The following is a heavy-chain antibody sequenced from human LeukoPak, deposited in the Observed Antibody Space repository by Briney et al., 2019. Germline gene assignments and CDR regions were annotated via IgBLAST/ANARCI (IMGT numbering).Heavy chain of an antibody. V-gene: IGHV3-23*01. CDR2: ISGSGRST. J-gene: IGHJ5*02. Sequence: GGSLRLSCAGSGFTFSNYAMNWVRQAPGKGLDWVSTISGSGRSTYYADSVKGRFTISRDNSKNTLYLQMNSLRAEDTAVYYCARSPRLITIFGVVTHSPLFDPWGQGTLVTVSS. CDR3: ARSPRLITIFGVVTHSPLFDP. CDR1: GFTFSNYA. D-gene: IGHD3-3*01.